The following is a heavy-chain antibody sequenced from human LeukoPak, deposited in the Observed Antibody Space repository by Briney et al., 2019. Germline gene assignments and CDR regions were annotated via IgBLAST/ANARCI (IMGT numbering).Heavy chain of an antibody. J-gene: IGHJ4*02. CDR2: IYDSGST. V-gene: IGHV4-59*01. CDR3: ARGGTPHHFDY. Sequence: PSETLSLTCNVSGGSISSNYWSWIRQPPGKGLEWIGHIYDSGSTNYNPSLKSRVTISGDTPKNQFSLKLSSVTAADTAVYYCARGGTPHHFDYWGQGTLVTVSS. CDR1: GGSISSNY.